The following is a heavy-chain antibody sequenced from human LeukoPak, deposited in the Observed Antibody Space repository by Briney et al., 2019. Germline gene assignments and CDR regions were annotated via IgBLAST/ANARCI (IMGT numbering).Heavy chain of an antibody. J-gene: IGHJ6*02. CDR1: GFTFSSYW. CDR3: ARHKWFGDFDYYYYGMDV. Sequence: PGGSLRLSCAASGFTFSSYWMSWVRQAPEKGLEWVANIKQDGSEKYYVDSVKGRFTISRDNAKNSLYLQTNSLRAEDTAVYYCARHKWFGDFDYYYYGMDVWGQGTTVTVSS. V-gene: IGHV3-7*03. CDR2: IKQDGSEK. D-gene: IGHD3-10*01.